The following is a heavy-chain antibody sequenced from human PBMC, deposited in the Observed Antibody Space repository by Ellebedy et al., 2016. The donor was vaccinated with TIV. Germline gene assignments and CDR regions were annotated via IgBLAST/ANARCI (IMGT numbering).Heavy chain of an antibody. CDR3: ATYHYGSGSPFDY. CDR1: GYTFTTYY. D-gene: IGHD3-10*01. V-gene: IGHV1-46*01. J-gene: IGHJ4*02. CDR2: ISPSNGGI. Sequence: ASVKVSCKAFGYTFTTYYIHWVRQAPGQGLEWMGLISPSNGGINYSPKFLGRVTMTRDTSTSTAYMEVRSLRSDDTAVYYCATYHYGSGSPFDYWGQGTLVTVSS.